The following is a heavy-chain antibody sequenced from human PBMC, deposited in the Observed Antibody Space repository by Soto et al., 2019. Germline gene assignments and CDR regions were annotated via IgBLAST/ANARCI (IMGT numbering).Heavy chain of an antibody. Sequence: GGLRLSCAASGFTFSSYWMSWVRQAPGKGLEWVANIKQDGSEKYYVDSVKGRFTISRDNAKNSLYLQMNSLRAEDTAVYYCARDPYSYGLYYYGMDVWGHGTTVTVSS. D-gene: IGHD5-18*01. J-gene: IGHJ6*02. CDR2: IKQDGSEK. CDR1: GFTFSSYW. CDR3: ARDPYSYGLYYYGMDV. V-gene: IGHV3-7*01.